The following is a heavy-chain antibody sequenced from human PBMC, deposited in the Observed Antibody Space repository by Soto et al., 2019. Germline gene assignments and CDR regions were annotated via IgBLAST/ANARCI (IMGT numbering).Heavy chain of an antibody. Sequence: PXESLRISRKGSGDSFTRYWIGWVRQMPGKGLEGMGIIYPGDSDTRYGPSFQGQVTISADKSISTAYLQWSSLKASDTAMYYCARLDRYYYGMDVWGQGTTVTVSS. CDR2: IYPGDSDT. V-gene: IGHV5-51*01. CDR1: GDSFTRYW. J-gene: IGHJ6*02. CDR3: ARLDRYYYGMDV.